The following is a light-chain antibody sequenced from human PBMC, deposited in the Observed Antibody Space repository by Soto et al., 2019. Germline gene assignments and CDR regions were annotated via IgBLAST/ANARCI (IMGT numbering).Light chain of an antibody. Sequence: SPSPLSAYVGDRVNITCRASQSVSNWLACYHQKPGKAPKLLIYKASSLESGGPPRFSSSGSGTEFTLTISSRQPDDFATYYCQQHNSYSGTFGQGTKVDIK. CDR2: KAS. CDR1: QSVSNW. J-gene: IGKJ1*01. V-gene: IGKV1-5*03. CDR3: QQHNSYSGT.